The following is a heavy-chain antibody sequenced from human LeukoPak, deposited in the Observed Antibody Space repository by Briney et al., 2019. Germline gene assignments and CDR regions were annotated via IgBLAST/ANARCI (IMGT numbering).Heavy chain of an antibody. V-gene: IGHV4-59*01. CDR2: IYYSGST. Sequence: SETLSLTCTVSGGSISSYYWSWIRQPPGKGLEWIGYIYYSGSTNYNPSLKSRATISVDTSQNQFSLKLSSVTAADTAVYYCARELGSLIDYWGQGTLVTVSS. CDR1: GGSISSYY. CDR3: ARELGSLIDY. J-gene: IGHJ4*02.